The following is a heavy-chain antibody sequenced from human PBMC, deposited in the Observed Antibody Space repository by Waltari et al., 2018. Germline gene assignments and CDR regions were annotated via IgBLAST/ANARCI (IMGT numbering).Heavy chain of an antibody. Sequence: QVQLQQWGAGLLKPSETLSLTCAVYGGSFSGYYWSWIRQPPGKGLEWIGEINHSGSTNYNPSLKRRVTISGDTSKNQFSLKLSSVTAADTAVYYCARGLRMITIFGVVIQNWFDPWGQGTLVTVSS. CDR2: INHSGST. V-gene: IGHV4-34*01. J-gene: IGHJ5*02. CDR1: GGSFSGYY. CDR3: ARGLRMITIFGVVIQNWFDP. D-gene: IGHD3-3*01.